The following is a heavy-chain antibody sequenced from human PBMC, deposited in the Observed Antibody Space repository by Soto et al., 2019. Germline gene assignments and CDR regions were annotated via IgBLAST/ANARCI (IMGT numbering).Heavy chain of an antibody. CDR2: ISSSGSTI. CDR1: GFTFSDYY. CDR3: ARDPLSDYYYYMDV. J-gene: IGHJ6*03. Sequence: GGSLRLSCAASGFTFSDYYMSWIRQAPGKGLEWVSYISSSGSTIYYADSVKGRFTISRDNAKNSLYLQMNSLRAEDTAVYYCARDPLSDYYYYMDVWGKGTTVTVSS. V-gene: IGHV3-11*01.